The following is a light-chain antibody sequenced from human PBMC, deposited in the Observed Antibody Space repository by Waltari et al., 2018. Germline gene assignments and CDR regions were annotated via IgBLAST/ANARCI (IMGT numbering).Light chain of an antibody. CDR1: QTVSSN. V-gene: IGKV3-15*01. J-gene: IGKJ1*01. CDR2: GAS. Sequence: ETVMTQSPATLSVSPGEIATLSCRASQTVSSNLAWYQQKPGQAPRLLIYGASTSANGIPARLSGSGSGTQFTLTISSLQSEDVAVYYCQQYNNWTPWAFGQGTKVEIK. CDR3: QQYNNWTPWA.